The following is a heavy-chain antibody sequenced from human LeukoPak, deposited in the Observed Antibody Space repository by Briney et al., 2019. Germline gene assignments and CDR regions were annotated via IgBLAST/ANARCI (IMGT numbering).Heavy chain of an antibody. CDR3: ARVGYCSGGSCYGRVRDAFDI. J-gene: IGHJ3*02. CDR1: GFTFSSYW. V-gene: IGHV3-7*01. Sequence: GGSLRLAWSASGFTFSSYWIGWVRQAPGKGRGWVAKIKQDGSEKHYVDSVKGRFTIYRDNAKNSLYLQMTSLRAEDTAVYYCARVGYCSGGSCYGRVRDAFDIWGQGTMVTVSS. D-gene: IGHD2-15*01. CDR2: IKQDGSEK.